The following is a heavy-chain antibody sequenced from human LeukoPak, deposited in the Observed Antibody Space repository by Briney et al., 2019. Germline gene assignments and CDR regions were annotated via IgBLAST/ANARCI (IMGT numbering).Heavy chain of an antibody. J-gene: IGHJ6*02. D-gene: IGHD3-10*01. CDR3: ARGSGKGGMDV. CDR1: GGSISSYY. CDR2: IYYSGST. V-gene: IGHV4-59*08. Sequence: SETLFLTCTVSGGSISSYYWSWIRQPPGKGLEWIGYIYYSGSTNYNPSLKSRVTISVDTSKNQFSLKLSSVTAADTAVYYCARGSGKGGMDVWGQGTTVTVSS.